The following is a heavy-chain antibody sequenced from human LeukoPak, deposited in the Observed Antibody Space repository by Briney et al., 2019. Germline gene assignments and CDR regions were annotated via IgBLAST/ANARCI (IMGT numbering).Heavy chain of an antibody. CDR2: IYYSGDT. CDR1: GGSISSSSYY. J-gene: IGHJ6*02. D-gene: IGHD3-10*01. Sequence: SETLSLTCTVSGGSISSSSYYWGCVRQPPGKGLEWIGSIYYSGDTYYTPSLKGRVTISVDTSKIQFSLKLSSVTAADTAVYYCARARYGSGRPYYGMDVWGQGTTVTVS. V-gene: IGHV4-39*01. CDR3: ARARYGSGRPYYGMDV.